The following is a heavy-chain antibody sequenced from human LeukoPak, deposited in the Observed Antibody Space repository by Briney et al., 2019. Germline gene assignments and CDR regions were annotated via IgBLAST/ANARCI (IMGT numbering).Heavy chain of an antibody. CDR3: TSRYCTTTNCYSFDN. Sequence: GGSLRLSCAASGFTFSDYYMSWIRQAPGKGLEWVSYISSSSSYTNYADSVKGRFTVSRDNAKNSLYLQMNSLRVEDTAVYYCTSRYCTTTNCYSFDNWGHGTLVTVSS. D-gene: IGHD2-2*01. J-gene: IGHJ3*02. V-gene: IGHV3-11*03. CDR2: ISSSSSYT. CDR1: GFTFSDYY.